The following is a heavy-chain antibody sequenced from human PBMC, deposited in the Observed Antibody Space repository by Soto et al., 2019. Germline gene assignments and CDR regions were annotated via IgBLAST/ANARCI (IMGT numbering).Heavy chain of an antibody. CDR3: VRGWDSNF. D-gene: IGHD6-19*01. CDR2: IHPPDSDT. J-gene: IGHJ4*02. V-gene: IGHV5-51*01. Sequence: GWVRQMPGKGLAWMGIIHPPDSDTRYSPSFQGQVTISADKSISTAYLQWSSLKASDTAMYYCVRGWDSNFWGQGTLVTVSS.